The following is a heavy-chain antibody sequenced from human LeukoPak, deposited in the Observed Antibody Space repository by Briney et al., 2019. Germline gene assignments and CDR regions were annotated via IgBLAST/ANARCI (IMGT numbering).Heavy chain of an antibody. CDR2: IHTIGST. V-gene: IGHV4-4*07. CDR1: GGSISSYY. Sequence: SETLSLTCTVSGGSISSYYWSWIRQPAGNELEWIGRIHTIGSTNYNPSLKSRVTMSVDTSENHISLKLTSVTAAHTAVYYCAREGGPYRPLDYSGQGTLVTVSS. J-gene: IGHJ4*02. CDR3: AREGGPYRPLDY.